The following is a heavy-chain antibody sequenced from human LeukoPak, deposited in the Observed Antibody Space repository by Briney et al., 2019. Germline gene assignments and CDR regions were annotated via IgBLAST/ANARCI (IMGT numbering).Heavy chain of an antibody. D-gene: IGHD6-13*01. V-gene: IGHV3-23*01. CDR3: AKMARYSSSWADC. J-gene: IGHJ4*02. CDR1: GFTFSSYA. Sequence: PGGSLRLSCAASGFTFSSYAMTWVXQAPGKGLXXXSGISGXGGDTYYADXVKGRFTVSRXNSKNTLYLQMNSLRAEDTAVYYCAKMARYSSSWADCWGQGTLVTVSS. CDR2: ISGXGGDT.